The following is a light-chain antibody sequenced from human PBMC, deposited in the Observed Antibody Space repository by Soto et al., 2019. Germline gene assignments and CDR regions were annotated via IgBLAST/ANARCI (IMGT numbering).Light chain of an antibody. CDR3: QHYNNYPRT. CDR2: KAS. V-gene: IGKV1-5*03. CDR1: QTVNSW. J-gene: IGKJ1*01. Sequence: DVKMSQSPSTLSAPVGDRVIITCRASQTVNSWLAWYQLKPGKAPKLLIYKASTLQSGVPSRFSGSGSGTEFTLTISNLQPDDFAAYYCQHYNNYPRTFAQGTKVAIK.